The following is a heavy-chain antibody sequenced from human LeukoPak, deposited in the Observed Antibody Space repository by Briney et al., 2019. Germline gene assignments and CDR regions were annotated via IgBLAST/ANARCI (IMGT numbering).Heavy chain of an antibody. Sequence: GGSLRLSCAASGFTLSPYGMNWVRQAPGKGLEWVSAISSNSTYIYYADSVKGRFNISRDNSKSTLFLQMNSLRVEDTAVYYCARGGIAVAGDDPWGQGTLVTVSA. D-gene: IGHD6-19*01. CDR1: GFTLSPYG. CDR3: ARGGIAVAGDDP. CDR2: ISSNSTYI. V-gene: IGHV3-21*01. J-gene: IGHJ5*02.